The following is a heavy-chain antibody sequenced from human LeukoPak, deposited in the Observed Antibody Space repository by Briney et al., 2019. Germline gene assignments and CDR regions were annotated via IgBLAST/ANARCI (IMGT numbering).Heavy chain of an antibody. J-gene: IGHJ4*02. V-gene: IGHV3-21*01. CDR3: GITFGGVIVHPFDY. Sequence: GGSLRLSCAASGFTFSSYSMNWVRQAPGKGLEWVSSISSSSSYIYYADSVKGRFTISRDNAKNSLYLQMNSLRAEDTAVYYCGITFGGVIVHPFDYWGQGTLVTVSS. D-gene: IGHD3-16*02. CDR2: ISSSSSYI. CDR1: GFTFSSYS.